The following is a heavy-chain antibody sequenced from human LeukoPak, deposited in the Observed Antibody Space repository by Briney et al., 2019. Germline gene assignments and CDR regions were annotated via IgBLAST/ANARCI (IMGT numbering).Heavy chain of an antibody. CDR2: FGPEDGET. CDR3: ATAHGSYLLTAFDY. CDR1: GYTLTELS. J-gene: IGHJ4*02. V-gene: IGHV1-24*01. D-gene: IGHD1-26*01. Sequence: ASVKVSCKVSGYTLTELSMHWVRQAPGKGLEWMGGFGPEDGETIYAQKFQGRVTMTEDTSTDTAYMELSSLRSEDTAVYYCATAHGSYLLTAFDYWGQGTLVTVSS.